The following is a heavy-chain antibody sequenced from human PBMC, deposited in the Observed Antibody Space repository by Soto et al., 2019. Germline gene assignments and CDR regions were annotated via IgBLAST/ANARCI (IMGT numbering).Heavy chain of an antibody. D-gene: IGHD4-17*01. Sequence: QVPLVESGGGVVQPGTSLRLSFAASGFTFSRHGMHWVRQTPGKGLEWLAVILNDASGHWYADSVKGRFTISRDNFENTLYLQMNGLRLEDTAMYYCARDDDYPDNGFDYWGQGTLVTVSS. V-gene: IGHV3-33*01. CDR1: GFTFSRHG. CDR2: ILNDASGH. J-gene: IGHJ4*02. CDR3: ARDDDYPDNGFDY.